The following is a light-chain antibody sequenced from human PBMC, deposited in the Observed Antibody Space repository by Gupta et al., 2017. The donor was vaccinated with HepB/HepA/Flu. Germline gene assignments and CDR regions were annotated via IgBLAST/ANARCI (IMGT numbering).Light chain of an antibody. V-gene: IGKV2-28*01. CDR3: MQALQTPYT. Sequence: DIVMTQSPLSLPVTPGEPASISCRSSQSLLHSNGYNYLDWYLQKPGQSLQLLIYLGSNRASGVPDRFSGSGSGTDFTRKISRVEAEDVGVYYCMQALQTPYTFGPGDQAGDQT. CDR2: LGS. CDR1: QSLLHSNGYNY. J-gene: IGKJ2*01.